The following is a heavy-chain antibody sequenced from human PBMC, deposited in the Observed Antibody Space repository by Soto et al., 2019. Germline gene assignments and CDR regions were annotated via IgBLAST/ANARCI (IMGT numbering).Heavy chain of an antibody. CDR1: GGTFTSTA. V-gene: IGHV1-69*01. Sequence: QVLLVQSSAEVKKPGSSVKVSCKASGGTFTSTAFSWVRQAPGQGLEWMGGIIPVLGTPNYSQKFQPRLTVTADASTTTVHMELSSLRSDDTAVYYCASSAGLDHLLNYYGLNVWGQGTTVTVSS. CDR2: IIPVLGTP. D-gene: IGHD6-13*01. CDR3: ASSAGLDHLLNYYGLNV. J-gene: IGHJ6*02.